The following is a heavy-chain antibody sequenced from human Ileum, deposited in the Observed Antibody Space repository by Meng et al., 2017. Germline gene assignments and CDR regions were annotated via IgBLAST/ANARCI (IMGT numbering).Heavy chain of an antibody. D-gene: IGHD3-10*01. CDR2: INHSGST. CDR3: AGGDPLMYSYGSGSPEYYFDY. CDR1: GGSFSGYY. Sequence: SETLSLTCAVYGGSFSGYYWSWIRQPPGKGLEWIGEINHSGSTNYNPSLRSRVTISVDTSKNQFSLKLSTVTAADTAGYYCAGGDPLMYSYGSGSPEYYFDYWGRGTLVTVSS. V-gene: IGHV4-34*01. J-gene: IGHJ4*02.